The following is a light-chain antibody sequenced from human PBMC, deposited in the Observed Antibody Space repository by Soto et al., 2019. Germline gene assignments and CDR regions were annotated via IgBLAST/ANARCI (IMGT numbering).Light chain of an antibody. Sequence: EIVLTQSPGTLSLSPWERAVLSCTASQSLSSTSLAWYQQKPGHGPRLLIYGASRRATGIPDRFSAIESGTDVTVTISPLEHDDFAVYFCQQYDTTPWTFGQGTKVDIK. J-gene: IGKJ1*01. CDR3: QQYDTTPWT. CDR2: GAS. V-gene: IGKV3-20*01. CDR1: QSLSSTS.